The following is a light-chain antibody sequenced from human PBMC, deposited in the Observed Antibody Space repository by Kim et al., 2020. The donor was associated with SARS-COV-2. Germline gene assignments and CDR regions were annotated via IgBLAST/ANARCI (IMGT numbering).Light chain of an antibody. J-gene: IGKJ4*01. V-gene: IGKV1-39*01. CDR3: QQSFDSALT. CDR1: QTISTY. Sequence: SVSVGDRVTITCRASQTISTYLNWYQHEPGKAPKLLIYAASSLQGGVPSRFSGSGSGTDFTLTISSLQPEDSATYYCQQSFDSALTFGGGTKLEI. CDR2: AAS.